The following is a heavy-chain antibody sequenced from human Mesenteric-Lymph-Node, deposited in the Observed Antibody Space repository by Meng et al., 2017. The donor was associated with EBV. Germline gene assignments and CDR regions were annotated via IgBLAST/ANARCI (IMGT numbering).Heavy chain of an antibody. J-gene: IGHJ1*01. CDR2: ISYSGNT. CDR3: ARALYSGYDYFN. V-gene: IGHV4-30-4*01. D-gene: IGHD5-12*01. CDR1: GHSISGGGYY. Sequence: VQIQESGPGLGEPSQTLSLTCGVSGHSISGGGYYWSWIRQPPGKGLEWIGYISYSGNTYYNTSLKSRLTISLDTSKNQFSLKLKSVTAADTAVYYCARALYSGYDYFNWGQGTLVTVSS.